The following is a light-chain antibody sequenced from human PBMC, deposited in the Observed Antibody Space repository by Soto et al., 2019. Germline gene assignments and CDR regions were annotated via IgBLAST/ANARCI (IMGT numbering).Light chain of an antibody. J-gene: IGKJ1*01. CDR2: GAS. CDR1: QTITSY. CDR3: QQSYCTPQT. V-gene: IGKV1-39*01. Sequence: DIQMTQSPSSLSASVGDRVTITCRASQTITSYLNWYHQKPGKAPELLIHGASSLQSGVPSRFSGTGSGTDFTLTISSLQPEDFATYYCQQSYCTPQTFGQGTKVDI.